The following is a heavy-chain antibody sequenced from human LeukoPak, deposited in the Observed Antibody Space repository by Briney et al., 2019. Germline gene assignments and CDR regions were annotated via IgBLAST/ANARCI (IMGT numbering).Heavy chain of an antibody. Sequence: SETLSLTCTVSRGSISSGDYYWTWIRQPPGKGLEWIGYIYYSGSAYYNPSLKSRVTMSVDTSRNQFSLKLSSVTAADTAVYCCARGRLGRNWFDPWGQGTLVTVSS. D-gene: IGHD4-11*01. J-gene: IGHJ5*02. CDR3: ARGRLGRNWFDP. V-gene: IGHV4-30-4*01. CDR1: RGSISSGDYY. CDR2: IYYSGSA.